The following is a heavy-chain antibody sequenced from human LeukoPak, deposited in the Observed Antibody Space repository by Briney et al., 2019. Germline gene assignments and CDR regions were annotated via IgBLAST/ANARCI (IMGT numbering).Heavy chain of an antibody. Sequence: ASVKVSCKASGYTFTSYDINWVRQATGHGLEWMGWMNPNSGNTGYAQKFQGRVTITRNTSKSTAYMELSSLRSEDTAVYYCARGSGSGSYWSVDYWGQGTLVTVSS. D-gene: IGHD3-10*01. CDR3: ARGSGSGSYWSVDY. CDR2: MNPNSGNT. CDR1: GYTFTSYD. V-gene: IGHV1-8*03. J-gene: IGHJ4*02.